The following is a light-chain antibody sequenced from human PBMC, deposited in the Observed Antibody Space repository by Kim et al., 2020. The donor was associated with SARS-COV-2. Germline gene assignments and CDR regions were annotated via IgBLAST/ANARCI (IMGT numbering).Light chain of an antibody. CDR3: NCRDSNHWV. J-gene: IGLJ3*02. Sequence: SVALDRAVRSTGQGDRLRSHDASWYRKKPGQAPVLVIYGKNNRPSGIPARFSGSTSGNTASLTITGAQAEDEADYYCNCRDSNHWVFGGGTQLTVL. CDR1: RLRSHD. CDR2: GKN. V-gene: IGLV3-19*01.